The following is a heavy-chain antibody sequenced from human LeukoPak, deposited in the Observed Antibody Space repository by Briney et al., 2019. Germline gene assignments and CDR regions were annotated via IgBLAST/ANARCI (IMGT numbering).Heavy chain of an antibody. CDR1: GFTFSDYY. V-gene: IGHV3-11*01. J-gene: IGHJ6*03. Sequence: GGSLILSCAASGFTFSDYYMSWIRQAPGKGLEWVSYISSSSSTIYYADSVKGRFTISRDNAKNSLYLQMNSLRAEDTAVYYCARTRETFSGYMDVWGKGTTVTVSS. CDR2: ISSSSSTI. D-gene: IGHD3-10*01. CDR3: ARTRETFSGYMDV.